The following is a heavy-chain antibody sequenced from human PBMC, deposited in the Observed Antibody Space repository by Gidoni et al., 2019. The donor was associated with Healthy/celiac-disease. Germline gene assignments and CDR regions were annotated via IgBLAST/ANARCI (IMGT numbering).Heavy chain of an antibody. CDR2: IYTSGST. V-gene: IGHV4-61*02. Sequence: QVQLQESGPGLVKPSQTLSLTCTVSGGSISSGSYYWSWIRQPAGKGLEWIGRIYTSGSTNYNPSLKSRVTISVDTSKNQFSLKLSSVTAADTAVYYCARSRYCSGGSCSLLWNGGQGTLVTVSS. D-gene: IGHD2-15*01. J-gene: IGHJ4*02. CDR3: ARSRYCSGGSCSLLWN. CDR1: GGSISSGSYY.